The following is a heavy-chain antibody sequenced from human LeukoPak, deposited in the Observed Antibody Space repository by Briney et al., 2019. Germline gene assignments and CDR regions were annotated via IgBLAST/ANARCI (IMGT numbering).Heavy chain of an antibody. Sequence: ASVKVSCKASGYTFTSYAMNWVRQAPGQGLEWMGWINTNTGNPTYAQGFTGRFVFSLDTSVTTAYLQISSLKAEDTAVYYCTRDGEGYAFDIWGQGTMVTVSS. D-gene: IGHD2-21*01. CDR1: GYTFTSYA. CDR3: TRDGEGYAFDI. J-gene: IGHJ3*02. CDR2: INTNTGNP. V-gene: IGHV7-4-1*02.